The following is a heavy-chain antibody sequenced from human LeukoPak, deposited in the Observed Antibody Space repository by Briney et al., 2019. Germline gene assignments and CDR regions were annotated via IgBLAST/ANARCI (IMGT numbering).Heavy chain of an antibody. CDR3: AREFGDSSGYLFDY. J-gene: IGHJ4*02. D-gene: IGHD3-22*01. CDR1: GFTVSSNY. V-gene: IGHV3-66*02. CDR2: IYSGGST. Sequence: GGSLRLSCAASGFTVSSNYMSWVRQAPGKGLEWVSVIYSGGSTYYADSVKGRFTISRDNSKNTLYLQMNSLRAEDTAVYYCAREFGDSSGYLFDYWGQGTLVTVS.